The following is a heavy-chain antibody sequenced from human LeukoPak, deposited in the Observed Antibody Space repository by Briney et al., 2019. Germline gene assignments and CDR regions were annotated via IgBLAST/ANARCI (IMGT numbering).Heavy chain of an antibody. Sequence: SETLSLTCAVYGGSFSGYYWSWIRQPPGKGLEWIGEINHSGSTNYNPSLKSRVTISVDTSKNQFSLKLSSVTAADTAVYYCARRLSDSSGYYGYNPWGQRTLVTVSS. V-gene: IGHV4-34*01. D-gene: IGHD3-22*01. CDR3: ARRLSDSSGYYGYNP. CDR2: INHSGST. CDR1: GGSFSGYY. J-gene: IGHJ5*02.